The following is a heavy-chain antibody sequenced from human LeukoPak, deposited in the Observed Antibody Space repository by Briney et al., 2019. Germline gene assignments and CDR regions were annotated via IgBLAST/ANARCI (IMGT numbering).Heavy chain of an antibody. D-gene: IGHD1-1*01. CDR1: EFTFSSHW. CDR3: ATYVNWVAGDV. CDR2: IKDDGSEK. J-gene: IGHJ6*02. V-gene: IGHV3-7*01. Sequence: GGSLRLSCAASEFTFSSHWMSWVRQAPGKGLEWLANIKDDGSEKYYVDSVKGRFTISRDNANNPLYLQMNSLRAEDTAVYYCATYVNWVAGDVYGQGTTVSVSS.